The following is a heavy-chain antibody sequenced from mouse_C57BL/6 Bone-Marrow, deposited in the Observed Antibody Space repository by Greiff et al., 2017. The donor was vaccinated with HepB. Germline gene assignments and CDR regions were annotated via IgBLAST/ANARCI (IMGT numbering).Heavy chain of an antibody. D-gene: IGHD3-2*02. CDR3: ARQLRLRAMDY. CDR1: GFTFSSYT. V-gene: IGHV5-9*01. CDR2: ISGGGGNT. J-gene: IGHJ4*01. Sequence: EVKVEESGGGLVKPGGSLKLSCAASGFTFSSYTMSWVRQTPEKRLEWVATISGGGGNTYYPDSVKGRFTISRDNAKNTLYLQMSSLRSEDTALYYCARQLRLRAMDYWGQGTSVTVSS.